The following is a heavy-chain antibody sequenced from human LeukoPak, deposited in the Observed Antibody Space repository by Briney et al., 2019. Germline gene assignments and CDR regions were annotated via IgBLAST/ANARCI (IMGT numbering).Heavy chain of an antibody. Sequence: GGSLRLSCAVSGFTFSTYAMSWVRQAPGTGLEWVSAISGSGGNTYYADSVKGPFTISRDNSKNTLYLQMSSLRAEDTAIYYCAKALDYSGSEDGMDVWGQGTTVTVSS. V-gene: IGHV3-23*01. CDR2: ISGSGGNT. CDR1: GFTFSTYA. J-gene: IGHJ6*02. D-gene: IGHD6-6*01. CDR3: AKALDYSGSEDGMDV.